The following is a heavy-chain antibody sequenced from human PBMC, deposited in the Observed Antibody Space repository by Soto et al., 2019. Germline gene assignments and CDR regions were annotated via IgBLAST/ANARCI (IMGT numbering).Heavy chain of an antibody. CDR1: GFTFSSYS. CDR3: ARDSYYYDSSGYYFNWFDP. J-gene: IGHJ5*02. D-gene: IGHD3-22*01. Sequence: GGSLRLSCAASGFTFSSYSMNWVRQAPGKGLEWVSYISSSSSTIYYADSVKGRFTISRDNAKNSLYLQMNSLRDEDTAVYYCARDSYYYDSSGYYFNWFDPWGQGTLVTVSS. CDR2: ISSSSSTI. V-gene: IGHV3-48*02.